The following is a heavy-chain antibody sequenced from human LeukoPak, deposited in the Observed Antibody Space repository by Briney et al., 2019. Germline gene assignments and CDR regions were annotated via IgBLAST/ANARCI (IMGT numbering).Heavy chain of an antibody. J-gene: IGHJ5*02. Sequence: GGSLRLSCAASGFTFSSYSMNWVRQAPGKGLEWVSSISSSSSYIYYANSVKGRFTISRDNAKNSLYLQMNSLRAEDTAVYYCARDNKNFGIAVAGSWGQGTLVTVSS. CDR1: GFTFSSYS. CDR3: ARDNKNFGIAVAGS. V-gene: IGHV3-21*01. D-gene: IGHD6-19*01. CDR2: ISSSSSYI.